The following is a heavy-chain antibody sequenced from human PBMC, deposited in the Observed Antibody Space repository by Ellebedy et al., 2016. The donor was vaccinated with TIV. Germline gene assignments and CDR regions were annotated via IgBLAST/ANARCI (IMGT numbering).Heavy chain of an antibody. Sequence: SETLSLTCAVSGGSISSSNWWSWVRQPPGKGLEWIGEIYHSGSTNYNPSLKSRVTISVDTSKNQFSLKLSSVTAADTAVYYCAMWEGGSGYFDYWGQGTLVTVSS. D-gene: IGHD1-26*01. J-gene: IGHJ4*02. CDR3: AMWEGGSGYFDY. V-gene: IGHV4-4*02. CDR2: IYHSGST. CDR1: GGSISSSNW.